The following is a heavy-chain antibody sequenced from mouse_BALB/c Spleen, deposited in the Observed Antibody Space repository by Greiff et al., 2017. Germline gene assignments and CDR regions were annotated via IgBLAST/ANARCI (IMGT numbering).Heavy chain of an antibody. V-gene: IGHV3-8*02. D-gene: IGHD4-1*01. CDR2: ISYSGST. CDR1: GDSITSGY. J-gene: IGHJ3*01. Sequence: VQLQQSGPSLVKPSQTLSLTCSVTGDSITSGYWNWIRKFPGNKLEYMGYISYSGSTYYNPSLKSRISITRDTSKNQYYLQLNSVTTEDTATYYCARSRGGTGTWFAYWGQGTLVTVSA. CDR3: ARSRGGTGTWFAY.